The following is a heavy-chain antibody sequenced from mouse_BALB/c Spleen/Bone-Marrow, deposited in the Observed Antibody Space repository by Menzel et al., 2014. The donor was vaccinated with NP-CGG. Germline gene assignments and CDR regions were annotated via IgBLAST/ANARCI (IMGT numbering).Heavy chain of an antibody. D-gene: IGHD2-14*01. J-gene: IGHJ4*01. CDR1: GYTFTSYW. CDR3: TREVRRYAMDY. V-gene: IGHV1S22*01. Sequence: LQQSGSELVRPGASVKLSCKASGYTFTSYWMHWVKQRPGQGLEWIGNIYPGSGGTNYDEKFKSKATLTVDTSSSTAYMQLSSLTSEDSAVYYCTREVRRYAMDYWGQGTSVTVSS. CDR2: IYPGSGGT.